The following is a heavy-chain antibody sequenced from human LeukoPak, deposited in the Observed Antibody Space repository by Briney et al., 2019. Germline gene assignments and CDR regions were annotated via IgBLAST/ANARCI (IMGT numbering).Heavy chain of an antibody. CDR2: ISSSSSTI. CDR1: GFAFSSYS. Sequence: GGSLRLSCAASGFAFSSYSMNWVRQAPGKGLEWVSHISSSSSTIYYADSVKGRFTISRDNAKNSLYLQMSSLRDEDTAVYYCARDRGYGDYVGAFDIWGQGTMVTVSS. V-gene: IGHV3-48*02. CDR3: ARDRGYGDYVGAFDI. D-gene: IGHD4-17*01. J-gene: IGHJ3*02.